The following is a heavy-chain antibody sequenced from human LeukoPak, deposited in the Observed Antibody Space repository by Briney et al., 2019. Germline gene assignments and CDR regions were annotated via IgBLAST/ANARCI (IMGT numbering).Heavy chain of an antibody. CDR3: ATSLDYDGGVLWALPQY. CDR1: GFTFTSYA. V-gene: IGHV3-23*01. CDR2: IRGSGTVT. D-gene: IGHD3-22*01. J-gene: IGHJ4*02. Sequence: GGSLRLSCAASGFTFTSYAMSWVRQPPGKGLEWVSVIRGSGTVTYFADSVKGRLTVSRDNSKNTLYLQMSSLRAEDTAIYYCATSLDYDGGVLWALPQYWGQGTLVTVSS.